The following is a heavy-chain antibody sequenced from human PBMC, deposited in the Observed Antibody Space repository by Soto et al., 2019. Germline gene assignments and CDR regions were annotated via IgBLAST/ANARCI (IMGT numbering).Heavy chain of an antibody. Sequence: QVQLVQSGAEVKKPGASVKVSCKASGYTFTNYDVNWVRQATGQGLEWMGWMNPNNGDTGYAQKFQGRVTMTRDTSITTAYMALSGLRSDDTAVYYCAKVSRRGSAIDFDYWGQGTLVTVSS. V-gene: IGHV1-8*01. D-gene: IGHD3-10*01. CDR1: GYTFTNYD. J-gene: IGHJ4*02. CDR3: AKVSRRGSAIDFDY. CDR2: MNPNNGDT.